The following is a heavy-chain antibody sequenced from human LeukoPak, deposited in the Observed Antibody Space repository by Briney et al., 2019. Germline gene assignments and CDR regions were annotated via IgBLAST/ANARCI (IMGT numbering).Heavy chain of an antibody. V-gene: IGHV1-2*02. Sequence: GASVKVSCEAFGYTFTGYYMHWVRQAPGQGLEWMGWINPNSGDTNYAQKFQGRVTMTRDTSISTAYLDLSSLKSDDTAVYYCARDWFLDYWGQGTLVTVSS. D-gene: IGHD3-9*01. CDR3: ARDWFLDY. CDR1: GYTFTGYY. CDR2: INPNSGDT. J-gene: IGHJ4*02.